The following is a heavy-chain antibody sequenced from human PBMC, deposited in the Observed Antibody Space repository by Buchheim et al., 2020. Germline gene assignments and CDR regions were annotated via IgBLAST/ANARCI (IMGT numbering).Heavy chain of an antibody. CDR3: ARGPMGQLLTDLDY. J-gene: IGHJ4*02. CDR2: INPRGGST. D-gene: IGHD2-2*01. CDR1: GYTSTSYN. V-gene: IGHV1-46*01. Sequence: QVQLVQPGAEVKRPGASVKVSCKAFGYTSTSYNMHWVRQAPGQGFEWMGIINPRGGSTSYAQKFQGRATMTRDTSTSKVYMQLSSLRSEDTAVYYCARGPMGQLLTDLDYWGQGTL.